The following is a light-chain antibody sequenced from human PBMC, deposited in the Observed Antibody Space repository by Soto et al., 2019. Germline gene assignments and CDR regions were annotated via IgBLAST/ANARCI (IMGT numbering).Light chain of an antibody. CDR2: GAS. Sequence: EIVMTQSPATLSVSPGERATLSCRASQSINSNLAWYQQKPGQAPRVLIYGASTRATGIPARFSGSGSGTEFTLTISSLQSEDFAVYYCQQYDNWPPWTFGHGTKVEIK. V-gene: IGKV3-15*01. CDR1: QSINSN. J-gene: IGKJ1*01. CDR3: QQYDNWPPWT.